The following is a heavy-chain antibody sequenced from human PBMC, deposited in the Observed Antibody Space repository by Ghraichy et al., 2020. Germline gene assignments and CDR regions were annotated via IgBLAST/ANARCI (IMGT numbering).Heavy chain of an antibody. J-gene: IGHJ4*02. CDR1: GGSISSSNW. Sequence: SETLSLTCAVSGGSISSSNWWSWVRQPPGKGLEWIGEIYHSGSTNYNPSLKSRVTISVDKSKNQFSLKLSSVTAADTAVYYCARVGITMVRGVIISELFDYWGQGTLVTVSS. D-gene: IGHD3-10*01. CDR2: IYHSGST. V-gene: IGHV4-4*02. CDR3: ARVGITMVRGVIISELFDY.